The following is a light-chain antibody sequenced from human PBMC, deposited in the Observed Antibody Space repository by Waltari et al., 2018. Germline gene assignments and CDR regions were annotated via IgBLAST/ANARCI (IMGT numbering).Light chain of an antibody. CDR3: YSTDTSGNHRV. CDR2: DDS. V-gene: IGLV3-10*01. Sequence: SYELTQPPSVSVSPGQTARITCSGDALPKKYAFWYQQKSGQAPVLVIYDDSKRPPGIPGRFSGSSSGTRATLTISGAQVEDEADYYCYSTDTSGNHRVFGGGTKLTVL. CDR1: ALPKKY. J-gene: IGLJ3*02.